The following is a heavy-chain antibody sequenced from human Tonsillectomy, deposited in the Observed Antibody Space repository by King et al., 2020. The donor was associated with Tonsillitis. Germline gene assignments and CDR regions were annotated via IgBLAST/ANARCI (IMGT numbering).Heavy chain of an antibody. D-gene: IGHD3-22*01. Sequence: VQLVESGGGLVQPGGLLRLSCAASGFTFSRYWMIWLRQAPGKGLEWVANIKQDGSGKYYADSVKGRFTISRDNAKSSVFLQMNSLRAEDTAVYYCARDTAPYDSSSYYDAFDIWGQGTMVTVSS. J-gene: IGHJ3*02. CDR1: GFTFSRYW. V-gene: IGHV3-7*03. CDR2: IKQDGSGK. CDR3: ARDTAPYDSSSYYDAFDI.